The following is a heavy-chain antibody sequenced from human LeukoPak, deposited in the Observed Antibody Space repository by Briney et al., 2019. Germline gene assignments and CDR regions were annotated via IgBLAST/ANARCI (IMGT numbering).Heavy chain of an antibody. D-gene: IGHD3-22*01. CDR2: IYSGGST. CDR1: GFTVSSNY. J-gene: IGHJ5*02. CDR3: AREGIDYYDRSGYLS. V-gene: IGHV3-53*01. Sequence: PGGSLRLSCAGSGFTVSSNYMSWVRQAPGKGLEWVSVIYSGGSTYYADSVKGRFTISRDNSKNTLYLQMNSLRAEDTAVYYCAREGIDYYDRSGYLSWGQGTLVTVSS.